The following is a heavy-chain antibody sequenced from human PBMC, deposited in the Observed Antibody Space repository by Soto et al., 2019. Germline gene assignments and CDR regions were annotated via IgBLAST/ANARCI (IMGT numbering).Heavy chain of an antibody. CDR2: ISAYNGAT. J-gene: IGHJ4*02. CDR3: ARASNASNWDY. V-gene: IGHV1-18*01. D-gene: IGHD6-13*01. Sequence: GXSVKVSFKTSCFTFTHYGIRWVRQAPGQGLEWMGWISAYNGATNYAQKFQDRLTMTTDASTSTAYMELRSLRSDDTAVYFCARASNASNWDYWGQGTLVTVS. CDR1: CFTFTHYG.